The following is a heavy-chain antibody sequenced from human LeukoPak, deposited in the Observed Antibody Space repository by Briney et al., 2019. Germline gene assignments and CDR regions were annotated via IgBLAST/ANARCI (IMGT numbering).Heavy chain of an antibody. J-gene: IGHJ6*02. CDR3: ARGGIAAAGPPYYYYGMDV. Sequence: GRSLRLSCAASGFTFSSYAMHWVRQAPGKGLEWVAVISYDGSNKYYADSVKGRFTISRDNSKNTLYLQMNSLRAEDTAVYYCARGGIAAAGPPYYYYGMDVWGQGTTVTVSS. V-gene: IGHV3-30-3*01. CDR1: GFTFSSYA. D-gene: IGHD6-13*01. CDR2: ISYDGSNK.